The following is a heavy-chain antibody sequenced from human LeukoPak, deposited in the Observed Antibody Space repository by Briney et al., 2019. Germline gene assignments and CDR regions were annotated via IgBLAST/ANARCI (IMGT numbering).Heavy chain of an antibody. CDR3: AXEYKQWLILGYFDY. V-gene: IGHV6-1*01. CDR1: XDXVSSNSAG. Sequence: SQTLSLTCAISXDXVSSNSAGWHXXRQXPXRGLEWLGRTYYRSKWYNDYAVSVKSRITINPDTSKTQFSLQLNSVTPDDTAVYYCAXEYKQWLILGYFDYWGQGTLVTVSS. CDR2: TYYRSKWYN. J-gene: IGHJ4*02. D-gene: IGHD6-19*01.